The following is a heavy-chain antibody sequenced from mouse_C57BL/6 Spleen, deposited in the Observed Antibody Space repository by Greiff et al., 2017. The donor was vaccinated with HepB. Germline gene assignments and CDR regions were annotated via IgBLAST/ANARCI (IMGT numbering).Heavy chain of an antibody. CDR2: IYPGDGDT. CDR1: GYAFSSYW. J-gene: IGHJ2*01. CDR3: AREAGTGCYFDY. D-gene: IGHD4-1*01. Sequence: QVQLQQSGAELVKPGASVKISCKASGYAFSSYWMNWVKQRPGKGLEWIGQIYPGDGDTNYNGKLKGKATLTADKSYSTAYMQLSSLTSEDSAVYFCAREAGTGCYFDYWGQGTTLTVSS. V-gene: IGHV1-80*01.